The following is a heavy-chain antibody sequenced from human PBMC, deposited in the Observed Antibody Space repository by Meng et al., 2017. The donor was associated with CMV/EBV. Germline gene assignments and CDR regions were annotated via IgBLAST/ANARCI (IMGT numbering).Heavy chain of an antibody. CDR2: IKQDGSEK. CDR1: GFTFSSYW. J-gene: IGHJ6*02. Sequence: GESLKISCAASGFTFSSYWMSWVRQAPGKGLEWVANIKQDGSEKYYVDSVKGRFTISRDNAKNSLYLQMNSLRSEDTAVYYCARDGVCSDGCCPPYYYYYGMDVWGQGTTVTVSS. CDR3: ARDGVCSDGCCPPYYYYYGMDV. V-gene: IGHV3-7*01. D-gene: IGHD2-15*01.